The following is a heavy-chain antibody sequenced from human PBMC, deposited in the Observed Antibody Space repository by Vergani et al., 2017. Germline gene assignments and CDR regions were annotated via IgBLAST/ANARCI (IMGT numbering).Heavy chain of an antibody. CDR3: ARTDSFILRYFHWAL. Sequence: QLHLQESGPGLVKPSETLSLTCTVSGGSITSSSYYWGWIRQPPGKGLEWIGNIYHSGGAYYNPSLKGRVTISVDTSQTQFSLEVTSVTAADTAIYFCARTDSFILRYFHWALWGQGTLVTVSS. CDR1: GGSITSSSYY. V-gene: IGHV4-39*01. D-gene: IGHD3-9*01. CDR2: IYHSGGA. J-gene: IGHJ4*02.